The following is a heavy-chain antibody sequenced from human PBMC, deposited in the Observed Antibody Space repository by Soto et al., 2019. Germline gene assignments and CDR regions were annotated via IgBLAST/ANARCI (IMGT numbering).Heavy chain of an antibody. Sequence: SETLSLTCAVSGYSISSGYYWGWIRQPPGKGLEWIGSIYHSGSTYYNPSPKSRVTISQDTSSNQFSLTMNSVSASDTAVYYCARDWGPYWFDSWGQGILVTVSS. CDR1: GYSISSGYY. J-gene: IGHJ5*01. V-gene: IGHV4-38-2*02. CDR2: IYHSGST. CDR3: ARDWGPYWFDS. D-gene: IGHD3-16*01.